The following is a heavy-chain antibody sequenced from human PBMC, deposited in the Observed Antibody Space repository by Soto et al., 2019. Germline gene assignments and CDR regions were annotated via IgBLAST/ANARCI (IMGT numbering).Heavy chain of an antibody. CDR1: GGTFVRHV. J-gene: IGHJ4*02. Sequence: QVQLVQSGAEVKKPESSVKVSCKTSGGTFVRHVISWVRQAPGQGPEWMGKINPLSGIPNYAQKFQDRATFSADKDASTAYMELSSLKSDGTAVYYCAAPACAATWCSPSHNLDHWGQGILVTVSS. D-gene: IGHD2-2*01. CDR2: INPLSGIP. CDR3: AAPACAATWCSPSHNLDH. V-gene: IGHV1-69*09.